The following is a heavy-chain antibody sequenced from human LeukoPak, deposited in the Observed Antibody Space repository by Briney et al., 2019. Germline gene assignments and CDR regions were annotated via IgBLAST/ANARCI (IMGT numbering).Heavy chain of an antibody. CDR2: IFHSGST. Sequence: SGTLSLTCAVSGGSITSRNWWSWVRQSPGKGLEWIGEIFHSGSTTYNPSLKSRITMLVDKARNHFSLSLRSVTAADTAVYFCARIISVIVGDPREDGFDIWGQGRVVMVSS. V-gene: IGHV4-4*02. CDR3: ARIISVIVGDPREDGFDI. D-gene: IGHD3-22*01. CDR1: GGSITSRNW. J-gene: IGHJ3*02.